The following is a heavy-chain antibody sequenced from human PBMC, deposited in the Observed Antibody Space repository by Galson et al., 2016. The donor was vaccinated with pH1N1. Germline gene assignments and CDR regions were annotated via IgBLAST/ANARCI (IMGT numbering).Heavy chain of an antibody. CDR2: IIPIFGTT. J-gene: IGHJ4*02. CDR3: ARESSGSDF. Sequence: SVKVSCKASGGTFPNYAIAWVRQAPGQGLEWMGGIIPIFGTTNYAQKFLGRVTITADKSTSAVYMGLNSLRSEDTAVYYCARESSGSDFWGQGTLVTVSS. CDR1: GGTFPNYA. V-gene: IGHV1-69*06. D-gene: IGHD3-10*01.